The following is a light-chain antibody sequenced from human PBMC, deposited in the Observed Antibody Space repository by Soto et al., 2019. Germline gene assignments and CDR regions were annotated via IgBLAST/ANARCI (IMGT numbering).Light chain of an antibody. CDR3: QRYNSAPQT. J-gene: IGKJ1*01. Sequence: DIQMTQSPSSLSASVGDRVTLTCRASQGISNYLAWFQQKPGKVPKLRIYAASTLQSGVPSRFSGSGSGTDFTLTISSLQPEDVATYYCQRYNSAPQTFGQGTKVEIK. CDR1: QGISNY. CDR2: AAS. V-gene: IGKV1-27*01.